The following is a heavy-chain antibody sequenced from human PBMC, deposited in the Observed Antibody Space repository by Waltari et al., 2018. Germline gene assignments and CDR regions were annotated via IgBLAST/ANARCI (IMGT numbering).Heavy chain of an antibody. D-gene: IGHD2-2*01. CDR1: GGSFSGYY. CDR3: ASSVVPAAGIY. Sequence: QVQLQQWGAGLLKPSETLSLTCAVYGGSFSGYYWSWIRQPPGKGLEWIGEINHSGSTYYNPSLKSRVTISVDTSKNQFSLKLSSVTAADTAVYYCASSVVPAAGIYWGQGTLVTVSS. CDR2: INHSGST. J-gene: IGHJ4*02. V-gene: IGHV4-34*01.